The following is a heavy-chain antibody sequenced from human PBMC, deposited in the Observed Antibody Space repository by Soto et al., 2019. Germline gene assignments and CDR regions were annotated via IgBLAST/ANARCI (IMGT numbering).Heavy chain of an antibody. D-gene: IGHD3-3*01. CDR2: IYYSGST. CDR3: ASASYDFWSGYYRGTFGCFDP. CDR1: GGSISSSSYY. Sequence: SETLSLTCTVSGGSISSSSYYWGWIRQPPGKGLEWIGSIYYSGSTYYNPSLKSRVTISVDTSKNQFSLKLSSVTAADTAVYYCASASYDFWSGYYRGTFGCFDPWGQGTLVTVSS. J-gene: IGHJ5*02. V-gene: IGHV4-39*01.